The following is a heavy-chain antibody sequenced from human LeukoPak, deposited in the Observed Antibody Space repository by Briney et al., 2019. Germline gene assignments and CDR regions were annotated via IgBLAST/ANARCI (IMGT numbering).Heavy chain of an antibody. V-gene: IGHV4-31*03. Sequence: SQTLSLTCTVSGGSISSGGYYWSWIRQHPGKGLEWIGSIYNSGSADFNPSLKSRGTISVDTSKNQFSLKLSSMTAADTAVYYCARGSESDPVYFDYWGRGTLVTVSS. CDR1: GGSISSGGYY. J-gene: IGHJ4*02. CDR2: IYNSGSA. D-gene: IGHD3-3*01. CDR3: ARGSESDPVYFDY.